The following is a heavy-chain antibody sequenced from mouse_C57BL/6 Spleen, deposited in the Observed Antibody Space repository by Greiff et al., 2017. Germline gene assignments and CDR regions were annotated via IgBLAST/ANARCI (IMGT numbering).Heavy chain of an antibody. V-gene: IGHV1-18*01. CDR3: ARLGLLRPYWYFDV. CDR2: INPNNGGT. CDR1: GYTFTDYN. J-gene: IGHJ1*03. D-gene: IGHD1-2*01. Sequence: VQLKQSGPELVKPGASVKIPCKASGYTFTDYNMDWVKQSHGKSLEWIGDINPNNGGTIYNQKFKGKATLTVDKSSSTAYMELRSLTSEDTAVYYCARLGLLRPYWYFDVWGTGTTVTVSS.